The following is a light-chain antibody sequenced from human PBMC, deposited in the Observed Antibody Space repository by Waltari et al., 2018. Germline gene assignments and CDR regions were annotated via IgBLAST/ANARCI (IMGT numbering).Light chain of an antibody. J-gene: IGLJ2*01. CDR3: SSYTSSSTRKL. Sequence: QSALTQPVSVSGSPGQSITISCTGTYRDVGGYNYVSWYQQFPGEAPRLIIYDVTNRPSGVSSRFSGSKSGDTASLTISGLQTEDEADYYCSSYTSSSTRKLFGGGTKLTIL. CDR1: YRDVGGYNY. CDR2: DVT. V-gene: IGLV2-14*01.